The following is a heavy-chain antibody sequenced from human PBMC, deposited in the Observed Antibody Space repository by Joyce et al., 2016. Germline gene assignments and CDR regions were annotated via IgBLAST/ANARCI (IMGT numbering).Heavy chain of an antibody. J-gene: IGHJ4*02. Sequence: QVQLVESGGGVVQPGRSLRLSCAASGLTLSNYGVHWVRQAPGNGLEWGAVISYDGIYKYYADAVKGRFTISRDNSKNTVFLEMNSLRTEDTAVYYCAKILTATYSSGWFLDYWGKGTLVTVSS. V-gene: IGHV3-30*18. D-gene: IGHD6-25*01. CDR3: AKILTATYSSGWFLDY. CDR2: ISYDGIYK. CDR1: GLTLSNYG.